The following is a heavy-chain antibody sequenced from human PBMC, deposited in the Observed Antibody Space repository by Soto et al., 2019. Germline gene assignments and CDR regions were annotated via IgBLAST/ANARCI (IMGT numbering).Heavy chain of an antibody. V-gene: IGHV4-31*03. Sequence: SETLSLTCTVSGGSISNGGYYWNWVRQHPGKGLEWIGYIHYSGSTWYNPSLESRVTISVDTSKDQFSLKLRSVTAADTAVYYCARVRGSGSYAAYYFDSWGQGTLVTVS. CDR1: GGSISNGGYY. J-gene: IGHJ4*01. D-gene: IGHD3-10*01. CDR2: IHYSGST. CDR3: ARVRGSGSYAAYYFDS.